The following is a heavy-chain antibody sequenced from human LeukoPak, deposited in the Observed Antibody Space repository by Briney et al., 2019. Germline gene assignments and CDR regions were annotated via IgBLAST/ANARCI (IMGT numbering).Heavy chain of an antibody. CDR1: GFTFSSYA. Sequence: PGGSLRLSCAASGFTFSSYAMTWVRQAPGKGLEWVSAISGSGDSTCYVDSVKGRFTVSRDNSRNTLYVQMNSLRAEDTAVYYCAKDLRGWVSHIDYWGQGTLVTVSS. D-gene: IGHD1-26*01. CDR3: AKDLRGWVSHIDY. CDR2: ISGSGDST. V-gene: IGHV3-23*01. J-gene: IGHJ4*02.